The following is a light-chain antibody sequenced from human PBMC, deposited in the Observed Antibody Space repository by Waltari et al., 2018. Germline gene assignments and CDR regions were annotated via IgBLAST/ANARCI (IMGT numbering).Light chain of an antibody. Sequence: EIVMTQPPAPLSVSPGERATLPSRASQSVGSDLAWYQQKPGQAPSLPIYGASTRVTGVPARFSGSGSGTEFTLTISSLQSEDFAVYYCQQYNKWPPYTFGQGTKLEIK. CDR2: GAS. V-gene: IGKV3-15*01. CDR3: QQYNKWPPYT. CDR1: QSVGSD. J-gene: IGKJ2*01.